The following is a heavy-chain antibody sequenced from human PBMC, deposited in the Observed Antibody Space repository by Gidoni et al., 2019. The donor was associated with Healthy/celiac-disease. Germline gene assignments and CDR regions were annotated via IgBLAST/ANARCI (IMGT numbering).Heavy chain of an antibody. CDR2: IRSKSYGGTT. V-gene: IGHV3-49*04. Sequence: EVQLVESGGGWVQPGRSLSIPCKDSGFTFGDNAMSWVRQAPGKGLEWVGFIRSKSYGGTTEYAASVKGRFTISRDDSKSIAYLQMNSLKTEDTAVYYCTIDYYDSSGYPYWGQGTLVTVSS. CDR1: GFTFGDNA. J-gene: IGHJ4*02. CDR3: TIDYYDSSGYPY. D-gene: IGHD3-22*01.